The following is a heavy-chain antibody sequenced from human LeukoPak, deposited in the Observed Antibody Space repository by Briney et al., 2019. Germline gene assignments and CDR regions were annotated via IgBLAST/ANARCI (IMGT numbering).Heavy chain of an antibody. J-gene: IGHJ4*02. CDR1: GYTFTSYD. D-gene: IGHD7-27*01. V-gene: IGHV1-8*01. Sequence: ASVRVSCKASGYTFTSYDFNWVRQATGQRPEWMGWMSPNSGDTGYAQKFQDRVTMTRNTSISTAYMELSSLGSDDTAVYYCARGPPNWGYDYWGPGTLVTVSS. CDR3: ARGPPNWGYDY. CDR2: MSPNSGDT.